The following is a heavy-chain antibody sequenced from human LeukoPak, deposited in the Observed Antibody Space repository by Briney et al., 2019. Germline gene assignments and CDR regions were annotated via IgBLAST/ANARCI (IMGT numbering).Heavy chain of an antibody. CDR2: INPNSGAT. V-gene: IGHV1-2*02. J-gene: IGHJ5*01. CDR1: GYTFTGYY. Sequence: ASVKVSCKASGYTFTGYYMHWVRQAPGQGLEWMGWINPNSGATNYAQKFQGRVTTTRDTSISTAYLELNRLSSDDSAVFYCARQADNNWFDSWGQGTLVTVSS. D-gene: IGHD2-15*01. CDR3: ARQADNNWFDS.